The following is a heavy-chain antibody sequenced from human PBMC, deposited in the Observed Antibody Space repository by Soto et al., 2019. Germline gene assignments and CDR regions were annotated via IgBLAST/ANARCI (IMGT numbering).Heavy chain of an antibody. V-gene: IGHV4-34*01. D-gene: IGHD6-13*01. J-gene: IGHJ6*03. CDR1: GGSFSGYY. Sequence: SETLSLTCAVYGGSFSGYYWSWIRQPPGKGLEWIGEINHSGSTNYNPSLKSRVTISVDTSKNQFSLKLSSVTAADTAVYYCARAQAPVIAAAGPPDYIDDWGKGTTVTVSS. CDR3: ARAQAPVIAAAGPPDYIDD. CDR2: INHSGST.